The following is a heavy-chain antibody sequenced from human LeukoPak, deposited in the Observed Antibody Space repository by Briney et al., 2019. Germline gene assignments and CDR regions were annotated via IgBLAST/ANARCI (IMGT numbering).Heavy chain of an antibody. CDR3: ARTDGASYYYYYMDV. J-gene: IGHJ6*03. Sequence: GGSLRLSCAASGFTFSSYAMSWVRQAPGKGLEWVSGISSSGGSTYYAGSVKGRFTISRDNSKNTLHVQMSGLRAEDTAVYYCARTDGASYYYYYMDVWGKGTTVTVSS. CDR1: GFTFSSYA. CDR2: ISSSGGST. V-gene: IGHV3-23*01. D-gene: IGHD1-1*01.